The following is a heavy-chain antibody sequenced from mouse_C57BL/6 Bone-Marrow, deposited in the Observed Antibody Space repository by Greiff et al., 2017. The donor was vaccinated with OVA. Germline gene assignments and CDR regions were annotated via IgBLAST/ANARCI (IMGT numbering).Heavy chain of an antibody. J-gene: IGHJ3*01. D-gene: IGHD4-1*01. Sequence: EVKLMESGGGLVKPGGSLKLSCAASGFTFSSYAMSWVRQTPEKRLEWVATISDGGSYTYYPDNVKGRFTISRDNAKNNLYLQMSHLKSEDTAMYYCAREGGTGTDAYWGQGTLVTVSA. CDR3: AREGGTGTDAY. CDR2: ISDGGSYT. CDR1: GFTFSSYA. V-gene: IGHV5-4*01.